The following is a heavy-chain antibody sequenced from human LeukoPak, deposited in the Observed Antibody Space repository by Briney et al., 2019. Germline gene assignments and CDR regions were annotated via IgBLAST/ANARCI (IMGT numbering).Heavy chain of an antibody. CDR1: GFTFSSYA. Sequence: GGSLRLSCAASGFTFSSYAMSSVRQVPGKGLEWVSAISGSGGSTYYADSVKGRFTISRDNSKNTLYLQMNSLRAEDTAVYYCAKAEYNYYDSSGPFYFDYWGQGTLVTVSS. V-gene: IGHV3-23*01. J-gene: IGHJ4*02. CDR3: AKAEYNYYDSSGPFYFDY. CDR2: ISGSGGST. D-gene: IGHD3-22*01.